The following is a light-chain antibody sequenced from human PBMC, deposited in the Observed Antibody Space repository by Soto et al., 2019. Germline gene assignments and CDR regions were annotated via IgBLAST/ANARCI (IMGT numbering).Light chain of an antibody. CDR1: QSVSSY. Sequence: EIVLTQSPATLSLSPGERATLSCRASQSVSSYLAWYQQKPGQAPRLLIYDTSNRATGIPARFSGSGSGTDFTLTISCLELEDFAVYYCQQRSNWPPLTFGQGTKVDIK. J-gene: IGKJ1*01. CDR3: QQRSNWPPLT. CDR2: DTS. V-gene: IGKV3-11*01.